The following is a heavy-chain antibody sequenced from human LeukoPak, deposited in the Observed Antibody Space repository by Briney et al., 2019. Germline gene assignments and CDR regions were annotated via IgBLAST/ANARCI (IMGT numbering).Heavy chain of an antibody. CDR2: INHDGIT. V-gene: IGHV4-34*01. CDR1: GGSFSGYY. J-gene: IGHJ6*02. Sequence: PSETLSLTCVVYGGSFSGYYWSWIRQPPGKGLEWIGEINHDGITNYNPPLKSRVAISVDTSKNQFSLKLSSVTAADTAVYYCARGGSAPGLDVWGQGTTVTVSS. D-gene: IGHD2-15*01. CDR3: ARGGSAPGLDV.